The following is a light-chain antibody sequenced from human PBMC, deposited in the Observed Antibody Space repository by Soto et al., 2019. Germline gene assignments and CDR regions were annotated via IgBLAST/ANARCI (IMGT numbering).Light chain of an antibody. CDR2: TAS. Sequence: DIQLTQSPSFLSASVGDRVTITCRASQGISSYLAWYQQKPGKAPKLLIYTASTLQSGVPSRFSGSGSGTEFTLTNSILQPEDFATYYCQQLNSYPHTFGGGTNVEIK. J-gene: IGKJ4*01. CDR1: QGISSY. V-gene: IGKV1-9*01. CDR3: QQLNSYPHT.